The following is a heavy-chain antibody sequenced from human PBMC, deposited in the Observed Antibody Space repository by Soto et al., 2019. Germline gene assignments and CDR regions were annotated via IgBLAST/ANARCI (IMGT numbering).Heavy chain of an antibody. Sequence: QITLKESGPTLVRPTQTLTLTCTFSGFSLSTSGLGVGWIRQPPGKALEWLALMYWNDDKRYSPSLTARITNPTDTSKDQLFRTMTNMYPVDTATYYCAHRPSGWYLFDYWGQGTLVTVSS. V-gene: IGHV2-5*01. CDR3: AHRPSGWYLFDY. J-gene: IGHJ4*02. CDR2: MYWNDDK. CDR1: GFSLSTSGLG. D-gene: IGHD6-19*01.